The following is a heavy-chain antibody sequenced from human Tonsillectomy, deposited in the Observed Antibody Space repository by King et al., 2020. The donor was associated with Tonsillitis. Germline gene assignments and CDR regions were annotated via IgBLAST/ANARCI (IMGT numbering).Heavy chain of an antibody. CDR2: FYYSGNT. CDR1: GGSISSGPYY. V-gene: IGHV4-39*01. J-gene: IGHJ4*02. CDR3: ARDYGLN. Sequence: QLQESGPGLVKPSETLSLTCAVSGGSISSGPYYWGWIRQPPGKGLEWIGSFYYSGNTYYNPSLKSRVTISVDTSKNQFSLSLTSVTAADTAVYYCARDYGLNWGQGTLVTVSS. D-gene: IGHD4-17*01.